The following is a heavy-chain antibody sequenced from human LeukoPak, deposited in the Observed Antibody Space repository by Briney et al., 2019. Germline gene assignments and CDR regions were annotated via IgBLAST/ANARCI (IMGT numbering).Heavy chain of an antibody. CDR1: GFTFSAYA. D-gene: IGHD1-26*01. Sequence: GGSLRLSCSASGFTFSAYAMTWVRQAPGKGLEWVANIKQDGSEKYYVDSVKGRFTISRDNAKNSLYLQMNSLRAEDTAVYYCARVPGSGSYSPFDYWGQGTLVTVSS. V-gene: IGHV3-7*01. CDR3: ARVPGSGSYSPFDY. CDR2: IKQDGSEK. J-gene: IGHJ4*02.